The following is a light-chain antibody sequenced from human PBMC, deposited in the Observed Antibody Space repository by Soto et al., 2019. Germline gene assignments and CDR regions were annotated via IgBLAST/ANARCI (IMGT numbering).Light chain of an antibody. J-gene: IGKJ4*01. Sequence: EIVLTQSPVTLSLSPGERATLSCRASQSVGTYLAGYQQKPAQAPRLLIYDAFNRATGIPARFSGSGSGTDFTLSISTLEPEDSAVYYCQQRSTWPLTFGGGTKVEIK. CDR1: QSVGTY. CDR2: DAF. V-gene: IGKV3-11*01. CDR3: QQRSTWPLT.